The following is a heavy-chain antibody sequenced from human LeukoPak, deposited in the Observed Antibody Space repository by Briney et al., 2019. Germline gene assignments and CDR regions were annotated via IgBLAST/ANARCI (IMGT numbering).Heavy chain of an antibody. CDR1: GGTFSSYA. D-gene: IGHD5-24*01. CDR2: IIPILGIA. Sequence: ASVKVSCKASGGTFSSYAISWVRQAPGQGLEWMGRIIPILGIANYAQKLQGRVTITADKSTSTAYMELSSLRSEDTAVYYCARAPRDGYNGGWYFDLWGRGTLVTVSS. V-gene: IGHV1-69*04. CDR3: ARAPRDGYNGGWYFDL. J-gene: IGHJ2*01.